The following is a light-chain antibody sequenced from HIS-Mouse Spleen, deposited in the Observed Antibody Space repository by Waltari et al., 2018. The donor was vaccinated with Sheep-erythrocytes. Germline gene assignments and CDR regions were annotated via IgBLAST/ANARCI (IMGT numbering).Light chain of an antibody. CDR1: SSDVGGYNY. Sequence: QSALTQPPSASGSPGQSVTISCTGTSSDVGGYNYVSWYQHHPGKAPNLMGYEVSKRPSGVPDRFSGSKSGHTASLTVSGLQAEDEADYYCSSYAGSNNWVFGGGTKLTVL. CDR2: EVS. CDR3: SSYAGSNNWV. V-gene: IGLV2-8*01. J-gene: IGLJ3*02.